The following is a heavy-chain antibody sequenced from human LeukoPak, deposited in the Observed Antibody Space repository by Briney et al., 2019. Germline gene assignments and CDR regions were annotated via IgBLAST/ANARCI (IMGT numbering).Heavy chain of an antibody. J-gene: IGHJ4*02. V-gene: IGHV4-31*01. CDR2: ISYSAST. Sequence: PSQTLSLTCTVSGASITSGGYYWSWIRQHPGEGLEWIGYISYSASTYYTPSLKIPVSISADTSKNHLSMRSSSVPAADTSVYSCARDQYHELFDYWGQGTQVGVSS. CDR3: ARDQYHELFDY. CDR1: GASITSGGYY. D-gene: IGHD2-2*01.